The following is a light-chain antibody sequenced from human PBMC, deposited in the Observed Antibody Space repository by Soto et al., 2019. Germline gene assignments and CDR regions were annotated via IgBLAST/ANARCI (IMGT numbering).Light chain of an antibody. J-gene: IGKJ5*01. CDR3: QQYENLPT. CDR1: QNINNY. CDR2: DAS. Sequence: DIQMTQSPSSLSACVGDRFTISCRASQNINNYLNWYQQKPGRAPKLLIYDASNLEAGVPSRFRGSGSGTDFTFTISRLQPEDIATYYCQQYENLPTFGQGTRLEIK. V-gene: IGKV1-33*01.